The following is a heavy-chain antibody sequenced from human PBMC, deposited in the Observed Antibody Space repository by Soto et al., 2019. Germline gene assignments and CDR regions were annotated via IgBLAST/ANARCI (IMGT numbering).Heavy chain of an antibody. Sequence: GGSLRLSGAASGFAFSTYSMNWVRQAPGKGLEWVSYISSSSGTIYYADSVKGRFTISRVNAKNSLYLQINSLRDADTAVYYCARRAYGDYDFDYWGQGTLVTVSS. CDR3: ARRAYGDYDFDY. D-gene: IGHD4-17*01. V-gene: IGHV3-48*02. J-gene: IGHJ4*02. CDR1: GFAFSTYS. CDR2: ISSSSGTI.